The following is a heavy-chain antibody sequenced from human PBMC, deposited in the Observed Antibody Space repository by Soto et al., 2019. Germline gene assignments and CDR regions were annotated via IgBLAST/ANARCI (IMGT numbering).Heavy chain of an antibody. Sequence: GGSLRLSCEASGFTISGCSMNWVRQAPGKGLEWLAYITIRTGNTVYADSVRGRFTISADNAENSVFLQMNSLRDEDTAVYFCVRDRDIYRDXVHADLWGQGTLVTGSS. V-gene: IGHV3-48*02. CDR3: VRDRDIYRDXVHADL. CDR1: GFTISGCS. J-gene: IGHJ4*01. D-gene: IGHD1-26*01. CDR2: ITIRTGNT.